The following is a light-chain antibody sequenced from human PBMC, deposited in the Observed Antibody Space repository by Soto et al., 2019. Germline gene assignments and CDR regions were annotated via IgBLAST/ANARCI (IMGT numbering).Light chain of an antibody. J-gene: IGKJ4*01. CDR2: GAS. Sequence: EIVLTQSPGTLSLSPGERATLSCRASQSVNNRYLAWYQQIPGQAPRLVIFGASSRATGIPDRFSGSGSGTDFTLTISRLEPEDFAVYYCQQHDRSPGVTFGGGTKVEIK. CDR3: QQHDRSPGVT. V-gene: IGKV3-20*01. CDR1: QSVNNRY.